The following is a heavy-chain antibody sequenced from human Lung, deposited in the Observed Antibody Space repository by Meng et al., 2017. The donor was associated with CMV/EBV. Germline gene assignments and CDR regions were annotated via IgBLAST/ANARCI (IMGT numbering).Heavy chain of an antibody. V-gene: IGHV3-21*01. J-gene: IGHJ4*02. CDR2: ISSSSGYI. CDR1: GCTFSSDS. D-gene: IGHD2-15*01. CDR3: ARVVVVAATKSGFDY. Sequence: SGCTFSSDSRNWGRQAPGKGLEWVSSISSSSGYIYYADSVKGRFTISRDNAKNSLYLQMNSLRAEDTAVYYCARVVVVAATKSGFDYWGQGTLVTVSS.